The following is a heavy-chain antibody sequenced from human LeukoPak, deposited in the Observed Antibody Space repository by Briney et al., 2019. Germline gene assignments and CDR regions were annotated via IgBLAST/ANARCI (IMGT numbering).Heavy chain of an antibody. D-gene: IGHD5-12*01. J-gene: IGHJ4*02. CDR2: IYYTGSS. V-gene: IGHV4-59*01. CDR1: GASISNYY. CDR3: ASSHYSDYNRVTPGNF. Sequence: SETLSLTCNVSGASISNYYWTWVRQPPGPGLEWIGYIYYTGSSSHNPSLKSRVTISIDTSKNQFSLKLNSVAAADTAIYYCASSHYSDYNRVTPGNFCGQGTLVTVSS.